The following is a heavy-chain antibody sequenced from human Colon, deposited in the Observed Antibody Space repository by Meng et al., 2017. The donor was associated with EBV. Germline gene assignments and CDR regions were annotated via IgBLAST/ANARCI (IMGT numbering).Heavy chain of an antibody. CDR1: GVSFSSRSW. J-gene: IGHJ4*02. CDR2: IYHSGST. CDR3: ARVGAYCGGDCYHPR. D-gene: IGHD2-21*02. V-gene: IGHV4-4*02. Sequence: ARPPCWHLGLVNPSVTPAVTSVVSGVSFSSRSWWSWVRQPPGKGLEWIGEIYHSGSTNYNPSLKSRVTISVDESKNQFSLRLSSVTAADTAVYYCARVGAYCGGDCYHPRWGQGTLVTVSS.